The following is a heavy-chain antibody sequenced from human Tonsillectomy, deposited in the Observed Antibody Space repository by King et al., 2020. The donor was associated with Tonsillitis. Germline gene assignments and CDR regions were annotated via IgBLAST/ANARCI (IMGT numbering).Heavy chain of an antibody. V-gene: IGHV3-30*18. Sequence: VQLVESGGGVVQPGRSLRLSCAASGFPFSSVGMHWVRQAPGKGLEWVAFLSYDGSNKYYVDSVKGRFNISRDNSKNTLDLQMNSLRAEDTAVYYCAKEGGYSYGYIKGYYFDYWGQGTLVTVSS. D-gene: IGHD5-18*01. CDR3: AKEGGYSYGYIKGYYFDY. J-gene: IGHJ4*02. CDR2: LSYDGSNK. CDR1: GFPFSSVG.